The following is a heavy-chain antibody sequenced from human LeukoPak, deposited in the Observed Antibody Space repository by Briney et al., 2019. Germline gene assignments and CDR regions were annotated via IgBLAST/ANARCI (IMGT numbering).Heavy chain of an antibody. V-gene: IGHV1-18*01. Sequence: GASVKVSCKASGYTFTSYGISWVRQAPGQGLEWMGWIIAYNGNTNYAQKLQGRVTMTTDTSTSTAYMELRSLRSDDTAVYYCARDRWIYYDSSGYSVEHFDYWGQGTLVTVSS. CDR2: IIAYNGNT. CDR3: ARDRWIYYDSSGYSVEHFDY. D-gene: IGHD3-22*01. CDR1: GYTFTSYG. J-gene: IGHJ4*02.